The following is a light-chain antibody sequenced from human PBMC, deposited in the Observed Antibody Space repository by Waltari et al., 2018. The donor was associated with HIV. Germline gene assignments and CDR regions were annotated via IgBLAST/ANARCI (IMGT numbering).Light chain of an antibody. CDR2: RND. J-gene: IGLJ3*02. Sequence: QSVVTQPPSASGTPGQNISISCSGDLSTPGGTFVLLYQQRPGTAPRLLIYRNDQRPSGVPDRFSGSKSATAASLAISGLRSEDEGDYHCSTWDNSLSHWVFGGGTKVTVL. CDR3: STWDNSLSHWV. V-gene: IGLV1-47*01. CDR1: LSTPGGTF.